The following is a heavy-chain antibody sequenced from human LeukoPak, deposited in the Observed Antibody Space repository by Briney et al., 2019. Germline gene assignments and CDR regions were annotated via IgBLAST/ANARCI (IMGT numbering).Heavy chain of an antibody. CDR1: GCSFRNYY. D-gene: IGHD3-10*01. Sequence: SETLSLTCSVSGCSFRNYYWSWIRQPPGKGLEWIAYMSNSGSPNYSYNSSLKSRVTISVDTSNNQFSLILSSATAADTGVYYCARGSLGYYYGSGVYYYGLDVWGQGTTVTVSS. V-gene: IGHV4-59*01. CDR3: ARGSLGYYYGSGVYYYGLDV. J-gene: IGHJ6*02. CDR2: MSNSGSP.